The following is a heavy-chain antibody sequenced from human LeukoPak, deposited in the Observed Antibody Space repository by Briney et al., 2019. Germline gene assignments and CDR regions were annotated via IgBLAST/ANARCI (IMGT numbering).Heavy chain of an antibody. CDR2: INSDGSRT. J-gene: IGHJ4*02. D-gene: IGHD6-13*01. CDR3: ARIASHSSSWYDGGY. Sequence: GGSLRLYCAASGFTMSSYWMHWVRQAPGNGLVLVPRINSDGSRTTYADSVKGRFTISRDNAKNTLYLQMNSLRAEDTGVYYCARIASHSSSWYDGGYWGQGTLVTVSS. V-gene: IGHV3-74*01. CDR1: GFTMSSYW.